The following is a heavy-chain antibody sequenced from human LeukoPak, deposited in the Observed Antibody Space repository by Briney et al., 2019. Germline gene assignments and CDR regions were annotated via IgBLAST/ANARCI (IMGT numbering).Heavy chain of an antibody. J-gene: IGHJ5*02. CDR2: MNPNSGYT. CDR1: GYTFIIYD. Sequence: GASVKVSCKASGYTFIIYDINWVRQVTGQGLEWMGWMNPNSGYTVYAQKFQDRVTITRNTSISTSYMELRSLRSEDTAVYYCARRIAAGFIGSWFDPWGQGTLVTVSS. CDR3: ARRIAAGFIGSWFDP. V-gene: IGHV1-8*03. D-gene: IGHD6-13*01.